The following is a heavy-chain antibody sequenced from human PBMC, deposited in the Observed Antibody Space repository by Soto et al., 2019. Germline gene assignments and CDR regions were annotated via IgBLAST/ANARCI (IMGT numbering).Heavy chain of an antibody. J-gene: IGHJ6*02. CDR1: GGTFSSYA. V-gene: IGHV1-69*13. CDR3: ARDGSGYYYYYYVMDV. Sequence: ASVKVSCKASGGTFSSYAISWVRQAPGQGLEWMGGIIPIFGTANYAQKFQGRVTITADESTSTAYMELSSLRSEDTAVYYCARDGSGYYYYYYVMDVWGQGSTVTVSS. CDR2: IIPIFGTA.